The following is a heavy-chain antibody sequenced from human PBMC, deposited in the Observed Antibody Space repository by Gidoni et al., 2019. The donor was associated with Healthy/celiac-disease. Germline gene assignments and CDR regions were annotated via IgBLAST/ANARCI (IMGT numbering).Heavy chain of an antibody. Sequence: QVQLVQSGAEVKKPGSSVKVSCKASGGTFSSYTISWVRQAPGQGLEWMGRIIPILGIANYAQKFQGRVTITADKSTSTAYMELSSLRSEDTAVYYCASCHPYYYYYGMDVWGQGTTVTVSS. V-gene: IGHV1-69*02. CDR3: ASCHPYYYYYGMDV. CDR2: IIPILGIA. J-gene: IGHJ6*02. CDR1: GGTFSSYT.